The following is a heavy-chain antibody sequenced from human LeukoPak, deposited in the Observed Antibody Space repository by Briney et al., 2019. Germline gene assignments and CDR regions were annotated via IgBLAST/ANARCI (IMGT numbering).Heavy chain of an antibody. CDR2: ISYDGSNK. V-gene: IGHV3-30*04. J-gene: IGHJ4*02. CDR3: ARVLHYDRSLDY. Sequence: GGSLRLSCAASGFTFSSYAMHWVRQAPGKGLEWVAVISYDGSNKYYADSVKGRFTISRDNSKNTLYLQMNSLRAEGTAVYYCARVLHYDRSLDYWGQGTLVTVSS. D-gene: IGHD3-22*01. CDR1: GFTFSSYA.